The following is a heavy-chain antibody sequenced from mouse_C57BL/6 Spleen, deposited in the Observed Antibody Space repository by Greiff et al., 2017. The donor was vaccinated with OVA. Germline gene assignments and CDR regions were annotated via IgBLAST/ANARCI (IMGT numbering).Heavy chain of an antibody. J-gene: IGHJ2*01. Sequence: QVQLQQPGAELVKPGASVKLSCKASGYTFTSYWMQWVKQRPGQGLEWIGEIDPSDSYTNYNQKFKGKATLTVDTSSSTAYMQLSSLTSEDSAVYYCASPFITTVVAPGYWGQGTTLTVSS. V-gene: IGHV1-50*01. CDR1: GYTFTSYW. CDR3: ASPFITTVVAPGY. D-gene: IGHD1-1*01. CDR2: IDPSDSYT.